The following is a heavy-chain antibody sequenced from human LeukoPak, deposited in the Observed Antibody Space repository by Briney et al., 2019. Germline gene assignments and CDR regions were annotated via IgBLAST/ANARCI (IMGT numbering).Heavy chain of an antibody. J-gene: IGHJ5*02. D-gene: IGHD3-22*01. CDR1: GGSISSYY. CDR3: ARGTAEFDYDNSGYLHWFDP. CDR2: IYTSGST. Sequence: SETLSLTCTVSGGSISSYYWSWIRQPAGKGLEWIGRIYTSGSTNYNPSLKSRVTMSVDTSKNQFSLKLSSVTAADTAVYYCARGTAEFDYDNSGYLHWFDPWGQGILVTVSS. V-gene: IGHV4-4*07.